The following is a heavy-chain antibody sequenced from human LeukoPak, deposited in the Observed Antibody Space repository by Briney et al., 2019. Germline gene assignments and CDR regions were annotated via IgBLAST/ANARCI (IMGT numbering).Heavy chain of an antibody. D-gene: IGHD2-21*01. V-gene: IGHV3-30*02. CDR3: AKDGDDCIEH. CDR1: GFTLSCCG. J-gene: IGHJ4*02. Sequence: GGSLRLSCAASGFTLSCCGMHWVRQAPGKGLEWVAFVRYDGGNVYYADSVKGRFTISRDNFKNTLSLQMNSLRAEDTAMYYCAKDGDDCIEHWGQGALVTVSS. CDR2: VRYDGGNV.